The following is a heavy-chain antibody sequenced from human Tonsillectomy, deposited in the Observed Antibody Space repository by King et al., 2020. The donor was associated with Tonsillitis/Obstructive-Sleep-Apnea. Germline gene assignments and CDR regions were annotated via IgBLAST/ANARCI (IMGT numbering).Heavy chain of an antibody. CDR1: AFRFSNYW. D-gene: IGHD2-8*01. V-gene: IGHV3-7*03. CDR2: INQDGSER. J-gene: IGHJ3*02. Sequence: VQLVESGGGLVQPGGSLRVSCAASAFRFSNYWMSWVRQAPGKGLEWVANINQDGSERYNVDSVKGRFTMSRDNAKNSLYLQMNSLRAEDTAVYYCARDGVNAFDIWGQGTRVTVSS. CDR3: ARDGVNAFDI.